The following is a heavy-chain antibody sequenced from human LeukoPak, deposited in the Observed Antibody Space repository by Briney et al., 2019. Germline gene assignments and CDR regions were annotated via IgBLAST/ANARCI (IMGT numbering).Heavy chain of an antibody. J-gene: IGHJ5*02. Sequence: PGGSLRLSCAASGFTFSSYSMNWVRQAPGKGLEWVLSISSSSSYIYYADSVKGRFTISRDNAKNSLYLQMNSLRAEDTAVYYCARDGVLYYYGSGSPNWFDPWGQGTLVTVSS. D-gene: IGHD3-10*01. V-gene: IGHV3-21*01. CDR1: GFTFSSYS. CDR3: ARDGVLYYYGSGSPNWFDP. CDR2: ISSSSSYI.